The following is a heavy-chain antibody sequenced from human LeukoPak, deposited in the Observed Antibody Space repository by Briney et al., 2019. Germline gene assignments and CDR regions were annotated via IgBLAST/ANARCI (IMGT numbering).Heavy chain of an antibody. V-gene: IGHV3-66*01. J-gene: IGHJ4*02. CDR2: IYSGGST. CDR1: GFTVSSNY. CDR3: ARAYFWSGYDY. Sequence: PGGSLRLSCAASGFTVSSNYMSWVRQAPGKGLEWVSVIYSGGSTYYADSVKGRFTISRDNSKNTLYLQMNSLRAEDTAVYYCARAYFWSGYDYWGQGTLVTVSS. D-gene: IGHD3-3*01.